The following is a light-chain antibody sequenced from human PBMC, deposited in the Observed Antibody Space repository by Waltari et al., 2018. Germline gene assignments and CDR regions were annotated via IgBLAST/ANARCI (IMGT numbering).Light chain of an antibody. CDR1: SSHVGTYNL. V-gene: IGLV2-23*01. Sequence: QSALTQPASVSGSPGQSITISCPGTSSHVGTYNLVSWYQHHPDKAPKLIIYEGNKRPSGVSNRFSGSKSGNTASLTISGLQAEDEADYYCCSFAAGSILVFGGGTKLTVL. J-gene: IGLJ3*02. CDR2: EGN. CDR3: CSFAAGSILV.